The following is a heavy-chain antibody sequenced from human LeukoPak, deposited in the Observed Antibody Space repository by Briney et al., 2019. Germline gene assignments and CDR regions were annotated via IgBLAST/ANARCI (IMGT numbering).Heavy chain of an antibody. CDR3: ARENGDYDYFDY. J-gene: IGHJ4*02. V-gene: IGHV1-46*01. Sequence: ASVKVSCKASGYTFTSYYMHWVRQAPGQGLEWMGIINASGGSTSYAQKFQGRVTMTRDTSTSTVYMELSSLRSEDTAVYYCARENGDYDYFDYWGRGTLVTVSS. CDR2: INASGGST. CDR1: GYTFTSYY. D-gene: IGHD4-17*01.